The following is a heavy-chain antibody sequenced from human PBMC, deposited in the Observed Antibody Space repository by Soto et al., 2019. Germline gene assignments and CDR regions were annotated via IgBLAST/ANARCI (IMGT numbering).Heavy chain of an antibody. CDR2: ISWDGGST. Sequence: PGGSLRLSCAASGFTFDDYTMHWVRQAPGKGLEWVSLISWDGGSTYYADSVKGRFTISRDNSKNSLYLQMNSLRTEDTALYYCAKDEGTSTYFDYWGQGTLVTVSS. CDR1: GFTFDDYT. CDR3: AKDEGTSTYFDY. D-gene: IGHD2-2*01. V-gene: IGHV3-43*01. J-gene: IGHJ4*02.